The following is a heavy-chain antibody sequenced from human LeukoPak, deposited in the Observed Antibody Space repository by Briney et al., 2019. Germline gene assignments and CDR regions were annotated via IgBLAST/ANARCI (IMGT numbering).Heavy chain of an antibody. Sequence: GGSLRLSCAASGFTFSSYAMHWVRQAPGKGLEYVSAISSNGGSTYYANSVKGRFTISRDNSKNTLYLQMGSLRAEDMAVYYCAGGYSSGWYYYYGMDVWGQGTTVTVSS. CDR3: AGGYSSGWYYYYGMDV. CDR1: GFTFSSYA. V-gene: IGHV3-64*01. CDR2: ISSNGGST. D-gene: IGHD6-19*01. J-gene: IGHJ6*02.